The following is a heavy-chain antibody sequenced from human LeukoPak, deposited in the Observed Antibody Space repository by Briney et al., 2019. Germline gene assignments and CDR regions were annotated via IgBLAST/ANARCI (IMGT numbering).Heavy chain of an antibody. Sequence: GGSLRLSRAASGFTVNSNYMTWVRQAPGKGLEWVSHMYSTGLTYYADSVKGRFTISTDNSKNTLYLQMNSLRVGDTAIYYCATKGLDTWFEFWGQGTLVTVSS. D-gene: IGHD3-10*01. CDR3: ATKGLDTWFEF. V-gene: IGHV3-53*01. J-gene: IGHJ4*02. CDR2: MYSTGLT. CDR1: GFTVNSNY.